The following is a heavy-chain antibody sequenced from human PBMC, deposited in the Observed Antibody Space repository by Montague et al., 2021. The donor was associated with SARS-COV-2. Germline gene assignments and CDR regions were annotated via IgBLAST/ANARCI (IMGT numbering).Heavy chain of an antibody. CDR3: ARGGGYSYGSLDY. V-gene: IGHV4-34*01. J-gene: IGHJ4*02. Sequence: LQCVWRLKHRKSTNYNPSLKSRVTISVDTSKNQFSLKLSSVTAADTAVYYCARGGGYSYGSLDYWGQGTLVTVSS. CDR2: LKHRKST. D-gene: IGHD5-18*01.